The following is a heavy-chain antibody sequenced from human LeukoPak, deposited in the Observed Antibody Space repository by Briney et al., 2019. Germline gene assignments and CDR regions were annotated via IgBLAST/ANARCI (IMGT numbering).Heavy chain of an antibody. V-gene: IGHV4-34*01. J-gene: IGHJ5*02. D-gene: IGHD2-2*01. CDR1: GGSFSDDF. CDR3: ARGVVSTSRPPKNLFDP. CDR2: VFHDGIA. Sequence: SETLSLSCAVYGGSFSDDFWTWIRLAPEKGLEWIGEVFHDGIANYNPSLKSRAFVSVDTSKKQFSLRLSSVTAADTAIYYCARGVVSTSRPPKNLFDPWGQGTLVTVSS.